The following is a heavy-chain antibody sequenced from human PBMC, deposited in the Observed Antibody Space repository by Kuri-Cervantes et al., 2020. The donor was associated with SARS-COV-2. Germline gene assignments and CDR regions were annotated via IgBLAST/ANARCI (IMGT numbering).Heavy chain of an antibody. CDR3: TRHPTYFDY. J-gene: IGHJ4*02. Sequence: LSLTCAASGFTFSGSAMHWVRQASGKGLEWVGRIRSKANNYATAYAASVKDRFTISRDDSKNTAYLQMNSLKTEDTAVYYCTRHPTYFDYWGQGTLVTVSS. V-gene: IGHV3-73*01. CDR1: GFTFSGSA. CDR2: IRSKANNYAT.